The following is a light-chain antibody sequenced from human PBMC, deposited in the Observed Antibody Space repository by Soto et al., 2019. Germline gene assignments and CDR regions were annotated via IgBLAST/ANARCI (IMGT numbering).Light chain of an antibody. CDR3: QQQGGPPTIT. CDR1: QSVSSY. V-gene: IGKV3-20*01. J-gene: IGKJ5*01. Sequence: EILLTQSPATLCLSPGERATLSCRDSQSVSSYLAWYQQKPGQAPRLLVYGALSRATGIPDRFSGSGCGTDFTLTISRREPEDFAVCNCQQQGGPPTITFGQGTRLEIK. CDR2: GAL.